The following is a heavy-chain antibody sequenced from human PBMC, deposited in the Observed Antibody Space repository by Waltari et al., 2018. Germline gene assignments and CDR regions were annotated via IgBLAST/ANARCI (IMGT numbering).Heavy chain of an antibody. V-gene: IGHV4-59*01. CDR2: IYYSGST. D-gene: IGHD2-2*01. CDR1: GGSISSYY. Sequence: QVQLQESGPGLVKPSETLSLTCTVSGGSISSYYWSWIRQPPGKGLEWIGYIYYSGSTNYNPALKSRVTISVDTSKNQCSLKLSSVTAADTAVYYCARSDGGYDPPDYWGQGTLVTVSS. CDR3: ARSDGGYDPPDY. J-gene: IGHJ4*02.